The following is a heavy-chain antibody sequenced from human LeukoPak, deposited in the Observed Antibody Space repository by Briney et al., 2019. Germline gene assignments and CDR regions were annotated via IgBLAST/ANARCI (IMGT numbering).Heavy chain of an antibody. D-gene: IGHD1-26*01. CDR2: IYYNGNT. Sequence: SETLSLTCAVSGASINSYYWNWIRRPPGKGLEWIGYIYYNGNTNYSPSLKSRVTMSVDTSKNLFSLKVSSVTAADTAVYCCARGRSNYYGMDVWGQGTTVTVSS. CDR3: ARGRSNYYGMDV. J-gene: IGHJ6*02. CDR1: GASINSYY. V-gene: IGHV4-59*01.